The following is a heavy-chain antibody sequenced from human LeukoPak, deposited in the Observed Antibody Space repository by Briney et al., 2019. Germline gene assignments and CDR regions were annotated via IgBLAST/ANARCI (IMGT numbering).Heavy chain of an antibody. Sequence: GASVKVSCKAAGYTFTSSGISWVRQAPGQGLEWMGWISGYNGNTNYAQKFQGRVTMTTDTSTSTAHMELRSLRSDDTAVYYCARELVSAGLIGYWGQGTLVTVSS. V-gene: IGHV1-18*01. D-gene: IGHD3-10*02. J-gene: IGHJ4*02. CDR3: ARELVSAGLIGY. CDR2: ISGYNGNT. CDR1: GYTFTSSG.